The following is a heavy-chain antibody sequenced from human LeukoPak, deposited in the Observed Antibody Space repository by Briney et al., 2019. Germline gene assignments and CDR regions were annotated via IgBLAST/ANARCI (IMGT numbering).Heavy chain of an antibody. V-gene: IGHV3-21*01. J-gene: IGHJ4*02. CDR2: ISSSSSYI. D-gene: IGHD1-26*01. Sequence: PGGSLRLSCAASGFTFSSYSMNWVRQAPGKGLEWVSSISSSSSYIYYADSVKGRFTISRDNAKNSLYLQMNSLRAEDTAVYYCARERFGGASLFDYWGQGTLVTVSS. CDR3: ARERFGGASLFDY. CDR1: GFTFSSYS.